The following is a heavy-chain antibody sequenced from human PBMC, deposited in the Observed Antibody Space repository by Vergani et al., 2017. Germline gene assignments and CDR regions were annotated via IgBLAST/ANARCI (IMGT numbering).Heavy chain of an antibody. V-gene: IGHV4-34*01. Sequence: QVQLQQWGAGLLKPSETLSLTCAVYGGSFSGYYWSWIRQPPGKGLEWIGEINHSGSTNYNPSLKSRVTISVDTSKNQFSLKLSSVTAADTAVYYCARHYDYVWGNLDYWGQGTLVTVSS. CDR3: ARHYDYVWGNLDY. D-gene: IGHD3-16*01. CDR2: INHSGST. CDR1: GGSFSGYY. J-gene: IGHJ4*02.